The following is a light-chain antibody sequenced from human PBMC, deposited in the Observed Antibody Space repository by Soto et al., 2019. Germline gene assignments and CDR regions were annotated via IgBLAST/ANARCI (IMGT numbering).Light chain of an antibody. V-gene: IGKV3-15*01. Sequence: IVMTQSPATLSVSPGERATLSCRASHSVGSNVAWYQQKPGQAPRLLIYVASTRATGIPARFSGSGSGTEFTLTISSLQSEDFALYFCQQYNNWPPFAFGPGPKVDSK. CDR2: VAS. CDR3: QQYNNWPPFA. CDR1: HSVGSN. J-gene: IGKJ3*01.